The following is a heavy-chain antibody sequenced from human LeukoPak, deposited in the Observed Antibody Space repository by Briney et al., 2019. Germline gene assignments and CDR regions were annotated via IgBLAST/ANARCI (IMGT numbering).Heavy chain of an antibody. CDR3: ARAGLRLGELPYYYYMDV. CDR1: GFTFSSYA. J-gene: IGHJ6*03. V-gene: IGHV3-30*04. Sequence: GRSLRLSCAASGFTFSSYAMHWVRQASGKGLEWVAVISYDGSNKYYADSVKGRFTISRDNSKNTLYLQMNSLRAEDTAVYYCARAGLRLGELPYYYYMDVWGKGTTVTISS. D-gene: IGHD3-16*01. CDR2: ISYDGSNK.